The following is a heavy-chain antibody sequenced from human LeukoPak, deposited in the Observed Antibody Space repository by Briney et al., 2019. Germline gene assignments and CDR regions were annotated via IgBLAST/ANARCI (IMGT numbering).Heavy chain of an antibody. CDR3: ARGLLNLYYYDSSGYYFYSDY. D-gene: IGHD3-22*01. CDR2: INHSGST. Sequence: SETLSLTCAGYGGSFSGYYWSWIRQPPGKGLEWIGEINHSGSTNYNPSLKSRVTISVDTSKNQFSLKLSSVTAADTAVYYCARGLLNLYYYDSSGYYFYSDYWGQGTLVTVSS. V-gene: IGHV4-34*01. CDR1: GGSFSGYY. J-gene: IGHJ4*02.